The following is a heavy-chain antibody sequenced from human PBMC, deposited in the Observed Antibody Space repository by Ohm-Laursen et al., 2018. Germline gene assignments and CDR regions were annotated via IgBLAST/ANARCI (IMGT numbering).Heavy chain of an antibody. CDR2: ISYDGSNK. Sequence: SLRFSCAASGFTFSSYAMSWVRQAPGKGLEWVAVISYDGSNKYYADSVKGRFTISRDNSKNTLYLQMNSLRAEDTAVYYCAKDSPGGYSSSWYSPDYWGQGTLVTVSS. J-gene: IGHJ4*02. V-gene: IGHV3-30*18. CDR1: GFTFSSYA. CDR3: AKDSPGGYSSSWYSPDY. D-gene: IGHD6-13*01.